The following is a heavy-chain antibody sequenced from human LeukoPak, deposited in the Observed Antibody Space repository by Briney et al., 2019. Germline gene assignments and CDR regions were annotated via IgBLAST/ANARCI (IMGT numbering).Heavy chain of an antibody. Sequence: GGSLRLSCAASGFTFSKYIMNWVRQAPGKGLEWVSFISSGGTTKYYTDSVKGRFTISRDNAQNSLYLQMSSLRAENTAVYYCAREAVAGTGFDFWGQGTLVTVSS. D-gene: IGHD6-19*01. J-gene: IGHJ4*02. CDR1: GFTFSKYI. CDR3: AREAVAGTGFDF. CDR2: ISSGGTTK. V-gene: IGHV3-48*04.